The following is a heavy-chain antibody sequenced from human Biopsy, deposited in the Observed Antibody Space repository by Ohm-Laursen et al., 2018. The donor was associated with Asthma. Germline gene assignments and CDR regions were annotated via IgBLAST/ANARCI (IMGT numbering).Heavy chain of an antibody. CDR2: IFPGDSDT. J-gene: IGHJ4*02. CDR1: GYIFTSYW. D-gene: IGHD3-10*01. CDR3: ARLAYGSGSFFDF. Sequence: GESLKISCKASGYIFTSYWIGWVRQMPGKGLEWMGIIFPGDSDTIYSPSFQGQVTISADKSISTAYLQWGSLKASDTAIYYCARLAYGSGSFFDFWGQGTLVTVAS. V-gene: IGHV5-51*01.